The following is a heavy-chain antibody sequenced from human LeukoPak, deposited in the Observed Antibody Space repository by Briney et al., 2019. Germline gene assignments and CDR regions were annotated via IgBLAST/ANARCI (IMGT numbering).Heavy chain of an antibody. CDR3: ARVNTQGVPSP. J-gene: IGHJ5*02. CDR1: GDSISSYY. Sequence: PSETLSLTCTVSGDSISSYYWSWIRQPAGKGLEWIGRIHPSGSTNYNPSLKSRVTLSVDTSKNEFSLKLSSVTAADTAVYYCARVNTQGVPSPWGQGILVTVSS. CDR2: IHPSGST. D-gene: IGHD2-15*01. V-gene: IGHV4-4*07.